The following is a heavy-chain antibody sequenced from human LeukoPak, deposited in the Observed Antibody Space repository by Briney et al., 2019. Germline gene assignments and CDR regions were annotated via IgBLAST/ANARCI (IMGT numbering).Heavy chain of an antibody. D-gene: IGHD6-13*01. J-gene: IGHJ4*02. CDR3: ARTIAAAGEVDY. V-gene: IGHV3-21*01. Sequence: PGGSLRLSCAASGFTFSSYSMNWVRQAPWKRLEWVSSISSSSSYIYYADSVKGRFTISRDNAKNSLYLQMNSLRAEDTAVYYCARTIAAAGEVDYWGQGTLVTVSS. CDR1: GFTFSSYS. CDR2: ISSSSSYI.